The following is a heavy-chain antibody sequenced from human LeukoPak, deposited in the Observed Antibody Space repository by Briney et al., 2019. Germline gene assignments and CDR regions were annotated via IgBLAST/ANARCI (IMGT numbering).Heavy chain of an antibody. D-gene: IGHD3-22*01. Sequence: GSLRLSCAASGFTFSSYSMNWVRQAPGRGLEWVSYISSSSSTIYYAESVKGRFTISRDNAKNSLYLQMNSLRAEDTAVYYCARADSSGYYVLDYWGQGTLVTVSS. J-gene: IGHJ4*02. CDR2: ISSSSSTI. V-gene: IGHV3-48*01. CDR1: GFTFSSYS. CDR3: ARADSSGYYVLDY.